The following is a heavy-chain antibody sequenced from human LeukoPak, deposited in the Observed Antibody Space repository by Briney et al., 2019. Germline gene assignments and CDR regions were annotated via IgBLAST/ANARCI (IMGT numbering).Heavy chain of an antibody. Sequence: GGSLRLSCAASGFTFSSYSMNWVRQAPGKGLVWVSSISSSSSYIYYADSVKGRFTISRDNAKNSLYLQMNSLRAEDTAVYYCASLRPSNGGYFDYWGQGTLVTVSS. D-gene: IGHD4-11*01. J-gene: IGHJ4*02. V-gene: IGHV3-21*01. CDR3: ASLRPSNGGYFDY. CDR1: GFTFSSYS. CDR2: ISSSSSYI.